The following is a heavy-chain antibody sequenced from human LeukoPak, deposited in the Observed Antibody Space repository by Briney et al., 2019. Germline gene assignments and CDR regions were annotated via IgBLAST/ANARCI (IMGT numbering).Heavy chain of an antibody. V-gene: IGHV3-74*01. D-gene: IGHD3-22*01. Sequence: PGGSLRLSCAASGFTFSPYWMHWVRQVPGKGLMWVSRINGDGSSTNYADSVKGRFIISRDNAKSTLYLQMNSLRADDTAIYYCARDYSYSSDLWGRGTTVTVSS. J-gene: IGHJ6*02. CDR1: GFTFSPYW. CDR3: ARDYSYSSDL. CDR2: INGDGSST.